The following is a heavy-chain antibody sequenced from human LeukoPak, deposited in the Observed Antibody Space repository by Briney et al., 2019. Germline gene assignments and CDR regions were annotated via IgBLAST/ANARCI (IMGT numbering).Heavy chain of an antibody. J-gene: IGHJ5*01. D-gene: IGHD3-22*01. CDR1: GCSISSYY. CDR2: IYTSGST. CDR3: ARDNMEDYYDSSGYSYWFDY. Sequence: SETLSLTCTVSGCSISSYYWSWIRQPAGKGLEWIGRIYTSGSTNYNPSLKSRVAMSVDTSKNQFSLKLSSVTAADTAVYYCARDNMEDYYDSSGYSYWFDYWGQGTLVTVSS. V-gene: IGHV4-4*07.